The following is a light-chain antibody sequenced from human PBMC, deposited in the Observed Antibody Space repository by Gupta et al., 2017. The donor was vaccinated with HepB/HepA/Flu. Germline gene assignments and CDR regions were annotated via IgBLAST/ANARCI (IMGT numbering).Light chain of an antibody. J-gene: IGKJ5*01. CDR3: QQYYSTPLT. V-gene: IGKV4-1*01. Sequence: DIVMTQSPDSLAVSLGERATINCKSGQSVLYSSNNKNYLAWYQQKPGQPPKLLIYWASTRESGVPDRFSGSGSGTDFTLTISSLQAEDEAVYYCQQYYSTPLTFGQGTRLEIK. CDR2: WAS. CDR1: QSVLYSSNNKNY.